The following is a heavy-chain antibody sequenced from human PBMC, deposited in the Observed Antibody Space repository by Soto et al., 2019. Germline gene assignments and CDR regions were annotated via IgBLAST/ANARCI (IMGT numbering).Heavy chain of an antibody. CDR1: GFTFSSYE. J-gene: IGHJ6*02. Sequence: GGSLRLSXAASGFTFSSYEMNWVRQAPGKGLEWVSYISSSGSTIYYADSVKGRFTISRDNAKNSLYLQMNSLRAEDTAVYYCARESDSNYDGMDVWGQGTTVTVSS. CDR3: ARESDSNYDGMDV. D-gene: IGHD4-4*01. V-gene: IGHV3-48*03. CDR2: ISSSGSTI.